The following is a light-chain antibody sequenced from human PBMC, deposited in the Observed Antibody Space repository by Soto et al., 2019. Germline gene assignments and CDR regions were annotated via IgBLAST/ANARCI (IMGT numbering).Light chain of an antibody. CDR1: SRDVCGYNY. CDR3: SSYTGSSTLSYV. Sequence: QSVLTQPASVSWSPGPSLTISWTGTSRDVCGYNYVSWSQQHPGKAPQLMSYDVSNRPSGVSKRFSGSKSGNTASLTISGLQAEDEADYYCSSYTGSSTLSYVFGTGTKATVL. J-gene: IGLJ1*01. V-gene: IGLV2-14*01. CDR2: DVS.